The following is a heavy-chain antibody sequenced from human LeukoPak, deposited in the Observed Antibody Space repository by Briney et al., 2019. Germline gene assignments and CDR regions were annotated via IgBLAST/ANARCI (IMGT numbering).Heavy chain of an antibody. CDR3: ARAPLRRGHCTDGVCSYFDY. CDR1: GFTFSSYW. J-gene: IGHJ4*02. Sequence: PGGSLRLSCAASGFTFSSYWMHWVRQAPGKGLVWVSRINSDGSNTNYADSVKGRFTISRDNAKNTLYLQMNSLRAEDTALYYCARAPLRRGHCTDGVCSYFDYWGQGTLVTVSS. D-gene: IGHD2-8*01. V-gene: IGHV3-74*01. CDR2: INSDGSNT.